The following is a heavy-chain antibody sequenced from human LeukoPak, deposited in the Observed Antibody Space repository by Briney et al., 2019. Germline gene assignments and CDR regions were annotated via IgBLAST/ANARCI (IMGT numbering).Heavy chain of an antibody. CDR2: INPSDGST. CDR3: ARDVAREFDY. V-gene: IGHV1-46*01. Sequence: GASVKVSCKASGYIFITYYIHWVRQAPGQGLEWMGVINPSDGSTNYAQKFQGRVTKTRDTSTRTVYMQLSSLRSDDTAVYYCARDVAREFDYWGQGTLVTVSS. J-gene: IGHJ4*02. CDR1: GYIFITYY.